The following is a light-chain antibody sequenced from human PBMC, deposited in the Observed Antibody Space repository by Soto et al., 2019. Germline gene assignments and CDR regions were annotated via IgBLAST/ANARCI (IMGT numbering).Light chain of an antibody. J-gene: IGKJ1*01. V-gene: IGKV1-5*03. Sequence: DIQMTQSPSTLSGSVGDRVTITCRASQTISSWLAWYQQKPGKAPKLLIYKASTLKSGVPSRLSGSGSGTEFTRTISSLQPDDFATYYCQHYNSYSEAFGQGTQVELK. CDR2: KAS. CDR3: QHYNSYSEA. CDR1: QTISSW.